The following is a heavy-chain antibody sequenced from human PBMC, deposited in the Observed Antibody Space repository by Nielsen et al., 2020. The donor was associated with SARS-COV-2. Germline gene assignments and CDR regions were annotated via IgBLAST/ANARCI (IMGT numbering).Heavy chain of an antibody. Sequence: ASVKVSCKASGYTFTSYYMHWVRQAPGQGLEWMGIINPSGGSTSYAQKFQGRVTMTRDTSTSTVYMELSSLRSEDTAVYYCARDSADTAMATYAFDIWGQGTMVTVSS. J-gene: IGHJ3*02. CDR3: ARDSADTAMATYAFDI. CDR1: GYTFTSYY. V-gene: IGHV1-46*01. D-gene: IGHD5-18*01. CDR2: INPSGGST.